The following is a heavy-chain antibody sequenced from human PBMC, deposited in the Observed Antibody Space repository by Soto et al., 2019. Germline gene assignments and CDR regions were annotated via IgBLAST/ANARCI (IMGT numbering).Heavy chain of an antibody. J-gene: IGHJ1*01. CDR1: GGTFSSYT. D-gene: IGHD6-19*01. V-gene: IGHV1-69*04. Sequence: ASVKVSCKASGGTFSSYTISWVRQAPGQGLEWMGRIIPILGIANYAQKFQGRVTITADKSTSTAYMELSSLRSEDTAVYYCARDGDRGGSGWYVAYFQHWGQGTLVTVSS. CDR2: IIPILGIA. CDR3: ARDGDRGGSGWYVAYFQH.